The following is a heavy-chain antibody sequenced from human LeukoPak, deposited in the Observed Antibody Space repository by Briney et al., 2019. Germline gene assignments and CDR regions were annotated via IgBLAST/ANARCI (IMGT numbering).Heavy chain of an antibody. CDR3: ARVEEAAAFNP. CDR1: GFTFSTYS. J-gene: IGHJ5*02. V-gene: IGHV3-21*01. D-gene: IGHD6-13*01. Sequence: PGGSLRLSCAASGFTFSTYSMNWVRQAPGKGLEWVSSISSSSSYIYYADSMKGRFTISRDNAKNSLYLQMNSLRAEDTAIYYCARVEEAAAFNPWGQGTLVTVSS. CDR2: ISSSSSYI.